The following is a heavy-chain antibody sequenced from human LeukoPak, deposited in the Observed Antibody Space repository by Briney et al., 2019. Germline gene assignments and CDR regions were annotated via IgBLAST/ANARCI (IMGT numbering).Heavy chain of an antibody. D-gene: IGHD4-17*01. V-gene: IGHV3-30-3*01. CDR2: ISSDGSNK. CDR3: ARDRDYGDYKDWGHFDL. Sequence: PGGSLRLSCAASGFTFSSYAMHWVRQAPGKRLEWVAVISSDGSNKYYADSVKGRFTISRDNSKNTLYLQMNSLRAEDTAVYYCARDRDYGDYKDWGHFDLWGRGTLVTVSS. J-gene: IGHJ2*01. CDR1: GFTFSSYA.